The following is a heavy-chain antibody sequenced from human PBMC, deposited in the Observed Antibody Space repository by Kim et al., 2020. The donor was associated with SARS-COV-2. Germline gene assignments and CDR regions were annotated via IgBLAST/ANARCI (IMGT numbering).Heavy chain of an antibody. V-gene: IGHV3-23*01. Sequence: GGSLRLSCAASGFDFGIYAMSWVRQAPGKGLEWVSTIGGIEGAIFYAGSVKGRFTISRDNSKNTLYLQMTNLRTEDTALYYCARRPGTAASGTAQFDPWGQGTLVTLSA. J-gene: IGHJ5*02. CDR2: IGGIEGAI. D-gene: IGHD6-25*01. CDR1: GFDFGIYA. CDR3: ARRPGTAASGTAQFDP.